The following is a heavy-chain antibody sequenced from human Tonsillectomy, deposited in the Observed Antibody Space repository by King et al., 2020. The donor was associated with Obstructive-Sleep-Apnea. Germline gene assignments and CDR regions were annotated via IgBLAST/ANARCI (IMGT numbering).Heavy chain of an antibody. CDR1: GFTLSNYA. J-gene: IGHJ3*02. D-gene: IGHD4-17*01. CDR2: FSDNDGST. CDR3: AKSSDGDYVAFDI. Sequence: VQLVESGGGLVQPGGSLRVSCAASGFTLSNYAMSWVRQAPGKGLEWVSGFSDNDGSTYYADSVKGRFTISRDKSKNTLYLQMNSLRVEDTAVYYCAKSSDGDYVAFDIWGQGTMVTVSS. V-gene: IGHV3-23*04.